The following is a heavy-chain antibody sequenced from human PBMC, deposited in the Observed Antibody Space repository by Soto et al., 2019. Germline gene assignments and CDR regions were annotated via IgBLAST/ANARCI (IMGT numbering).Heavy chain of an antibody. V-gene: IGHV3-30*03. D-gene: IGHD5-18*01. CDR1: GFAFSSYG. Sequence: QAQLVESGGGVVQPGRPLRLSCAASGFAFSSYGMHWVRQAPGTGLEWVAVISYDGSLQHYADSVKGRFTISRDNAKNTVLLQMSSLRAEDTAVYYCVSDRGYGHASVPYSWGQGTLVSVSS. CDR3: VSDRGYGHASVPYS. J-gene: IGHJ4*02. CDR2: ISYDGSLQ.